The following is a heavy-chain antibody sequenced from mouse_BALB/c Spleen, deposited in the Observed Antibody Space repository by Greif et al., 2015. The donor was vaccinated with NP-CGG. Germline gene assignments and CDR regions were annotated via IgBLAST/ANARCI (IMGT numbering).Heavy chain of an antibody. CDR2: ISNLAYSI. V-gene: IGHV5-15*02. D-gene: IGHD2-10*02. J-gene: IGHJ3*01. Sequence: EVMLVESGGGLVQPGGSRKLSCAASGFTFSDYGMAWVRQAPGKGPEWVAFISNLAYSIYYADTVTGRFTISRENAKNTLYLEMSSLRSEDTAMYYCAREGYGNPFAYWGQGTLVTVSA. CDR1: GFTFSDYG. CDR3: AREGYGNPFAY.